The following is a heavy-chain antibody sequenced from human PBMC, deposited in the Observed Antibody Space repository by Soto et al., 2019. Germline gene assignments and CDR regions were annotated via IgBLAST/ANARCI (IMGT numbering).Heavy chain of an antibody. Sequence: KSSETLSLTCTVSGGSVSSGSYYWSWIRQPPGKGLEWIGYIYYSGSTNYNPSLKSRVTISVDTSKNQFSLKLSSVTAADTAVYYCARDLGSSWYRDLGGVYYYYGMDVWGQGTTVTVSS. CDR1: GGSVSSGSYY. CDR2: IYYSGST. CDR3: ARDLGSSWYRDLGGVYYYYGMDV. D-gene: IGHD6-13*01. V-gene: IGHV4-61*01. J-gene: IGHJ6*02.